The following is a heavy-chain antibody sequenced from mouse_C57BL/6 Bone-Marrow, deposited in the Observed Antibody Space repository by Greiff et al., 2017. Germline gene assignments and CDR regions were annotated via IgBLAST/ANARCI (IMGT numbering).Heavy chain of an antibody. CDR3: ARKGRRYAMDY. CDR2: INPGSGGT. V-gene: IGHV1-54*01. Sequence: QVQLQQSGAELVRPGTSVKVSCKASGYAFTNYLIEWVKQRPGQGLEWIGVINPGSGGTNYNEKFKGKATLTADKSSSTAYMQLSSLTSEDSAVDFCARKGRRYAMDYWGQGTSVTVSS. J-gene: IGHJ4*01. CDR1: GYAFTNYL. D-gene: IGHD3-3*01.